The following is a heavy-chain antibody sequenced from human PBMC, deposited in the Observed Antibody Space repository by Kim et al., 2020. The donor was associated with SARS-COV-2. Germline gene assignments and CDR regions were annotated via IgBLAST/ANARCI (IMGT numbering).Heavy chain of an antibody. J-gene: IGHJ4*02. CDR3: ARLDDYGDSPADY. D-gene: IGHD4-17*01. Sequence: SPSFQGQVTISADKSISTAYLQWSSLKASDTAMYYCARLDDYGDSPADYWGQGTLVTVSS. V-gene: IGHV5-51*01.